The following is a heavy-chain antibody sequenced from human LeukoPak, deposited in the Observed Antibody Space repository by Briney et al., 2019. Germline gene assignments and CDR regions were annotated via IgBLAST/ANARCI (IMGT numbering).Heavy chain of an antibody. CDR1: GFTFSDYY. D-gene: IGHD5-24*01. Sequence: GGSLRLSCAASGFTFSDYYMSWIRQAPGKGLEWVSYISSSGSTIYYADSVKGRFTISRDNAKNSLYLQMNSLRAEDTAVYYCARVPSRRAEIDAFDIWGQGTMVTVSS. J-gene: IGHJ3*02. V-gene: IGHV3-11*01. CDR3: ARVPSRRAEIDAFDI. CDR2: ISSSGSTI.